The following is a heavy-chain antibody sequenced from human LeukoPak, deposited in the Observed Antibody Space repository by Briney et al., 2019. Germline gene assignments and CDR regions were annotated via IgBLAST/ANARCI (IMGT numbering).Heavy chain of an antibody. Sequence: PGGSLRLSCAASGFIFSDYWMSWVRQAPGKGLEWVANIKQDGSEKYYVDSVKGRFTISRDNAKNSLDLQMNSLRAEDTAVYYCARGYSGGWYFWDYWGQGTLVTVSS. CDR3: ARGYSGGWYFWDY. CDR1: GFIFSDYW. V-gene: IGHV3-7*01. J-gene: IGHJ4*02. D-gene: IGHD6-19*01. CDR2: IKQDGSEK.